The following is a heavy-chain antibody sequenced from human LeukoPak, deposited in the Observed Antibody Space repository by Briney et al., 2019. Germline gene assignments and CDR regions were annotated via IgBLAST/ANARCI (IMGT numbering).Heavy chain of an antibody. CDR2: ISSRNSFI. D-gene: IGHD5-24*01. J-gene: IGHJ4*02. CDR3: ARAQFRH. V-gene: IGHV3-21*01. Sequence: GGSLRLSCEGSGINFNDYTMNWVRQVPGKGLEWVSSISSRNSFIHYTDSVKGRFTISRDNAKNSLYLQMDSLRAEDTAVYYCARAQFRHWGQGTLVTVSS. CDR1: GINFNDYT.